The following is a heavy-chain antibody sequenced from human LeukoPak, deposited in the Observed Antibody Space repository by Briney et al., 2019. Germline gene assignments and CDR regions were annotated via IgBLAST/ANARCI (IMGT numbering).Heavy chain of an antibody. Sequence: PGGSLRLSCAASGFTFSSYDMHWVRQLTGKGLEWVSAIGTAGDTYYPGSVMGRFTISRENARNSLYLQMNSLRAGDTAVYYCARAAPSVSVGATPFDYWGQGTLVTVSS. V-gene: IGHV3-13*01. CDR1: GFTFSSYD. J-gene: IGHJ4*02. CDR3: ARAAPSVSVGATPFDY. D-gene: IGHD1-26*01. CDR2: IGTAGDT.